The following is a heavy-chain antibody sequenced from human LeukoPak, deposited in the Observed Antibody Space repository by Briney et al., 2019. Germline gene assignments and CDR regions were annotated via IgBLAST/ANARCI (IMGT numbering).Heavy chain of an antibody. Sequence: SGGSLRLSCAASGFTFSSYSMNWVRQAPGKGLEWVSSISSSSSYIYYADSVKGRFTISRDNAKNSLYLQMNSLRAEDTAVYYCARGHGDYESGYWGQGTLVTVSS. V-gene: IGHV3-21*01. CDR3: ARGHGDYESGY. CDR2: ISSSSSYI. J-gene: IGHJ4*02. CDR1: GFTFSSYS. D-gene: IGHD4-17*01.